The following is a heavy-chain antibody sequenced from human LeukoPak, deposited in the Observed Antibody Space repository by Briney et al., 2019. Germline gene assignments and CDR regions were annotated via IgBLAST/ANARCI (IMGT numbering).Heavy chain of an antibody. D-gene: IGHD3-16*01. CDR3: AYRPPGDESFDI. CDR2: SDPEDGET. Sequence: GASVKVSCKVFGHTLTGLAMHWVRQGTGKGLEWMGGSDPEDGETIYAQKFKGRVTMTEDTATDTAYMELRSLRSEDTAVYYCAYRPPGDESFDIWGQGTLVTVSS. V-gene: IGHV1-24*01. J-gene: IGHJ3*02. CDR1: GHTLTGLA.